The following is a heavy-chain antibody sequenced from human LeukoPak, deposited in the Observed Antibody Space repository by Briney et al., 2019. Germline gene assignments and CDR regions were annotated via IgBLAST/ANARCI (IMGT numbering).Heavy chain of an antibody. Sequence: ASVKVSCKASGYTFNSYAITWWRQSPGQGLGWRGWFSTYNGITSYARKLQGRVTMTTDTSSTTAYMELRSLRSDDTALYYCARDRGLRATAGTRIDFWGQGTLVTVSS. CDR3: ARDRGLRATAGTRIDF. J-gene: IGHJ4*02. CDR2: FSTYNGIT. D-gene: IGHD6-13*01. V-gene: IGHV1-18*01. CDR1: GYTFNSYA.